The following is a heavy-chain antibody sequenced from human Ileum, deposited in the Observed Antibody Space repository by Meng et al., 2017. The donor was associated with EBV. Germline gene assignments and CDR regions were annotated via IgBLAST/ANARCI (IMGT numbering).Heavy chain of an antibody. CDR3: AKVSLTGTFYDH. CDR2: IFHIGST. Sequence: QVQRQGSGTRLVKPSGTRSLTCAVAGGSVISNNWCSWVRQPPGKGLEWIGEIFHIGSTNNSPSLKSRVTISVDNSKNQFSLSLTSVTAADTAIYYCAKVSLTGTFYDHWGQGILVTVSS. V-gene: IGHV4-4*02. J-gene: IGHJ4*02. CDR1: GGSVISNNW. D-gene: IGHD3-9*01.